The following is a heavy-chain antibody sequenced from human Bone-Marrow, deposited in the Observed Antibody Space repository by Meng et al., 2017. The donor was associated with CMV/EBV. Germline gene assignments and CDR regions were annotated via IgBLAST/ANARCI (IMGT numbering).Heavy chain of an antibody. D-gene: IGHD2-2*03. J-gene: IGHJ6*02. V-gene: IGHV3-11*01. CDR2: ISSSGSTI. CDR3: ARDGYCSSNSCYHGMDV. Sequence: GESLKISCAASGFTFSDYYMSWIRQAPGKGLEWVSYISSSGSTIYYADSVKGRFTISRDNAKNSLYLQMNSLRAEDTAVYYCARDGYCSSNSCYHGMDVWGQGTTVTVSS. CDR1: GFTFSDYY.